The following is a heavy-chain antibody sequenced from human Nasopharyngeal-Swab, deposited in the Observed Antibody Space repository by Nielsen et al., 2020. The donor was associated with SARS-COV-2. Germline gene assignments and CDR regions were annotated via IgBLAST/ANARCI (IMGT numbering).Heavy chain of an antibody. Sequence: VRQAPRKGLEWVSIIYSGGNTYYADSVKGRFTISRDNSKNTLFLQMNSLRAEDTAVYYCARGSNGSGRYYWGQGTLVTVSS. V-gene: IGHV3-66*01. CDR3: ARGSNGSGRYY. D-gene: IGHD3-10*01. J-gene: IGHJ4*02. CDR2: IYSGGNT.